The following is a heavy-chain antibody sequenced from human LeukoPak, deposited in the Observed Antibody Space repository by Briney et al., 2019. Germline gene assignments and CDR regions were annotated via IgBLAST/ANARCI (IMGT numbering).Heavy chain of an antibody. J-gene: IGHJ4*02. V-gene: IGHV4-59*11. CDR2: ISDSGST. CDR3: ARGYDCSAYYPFNY. CDR1: GGSLSTHH. D-gene: IGHD3-22*01. Sequence: PSETLSLTCVVSGGSLSTHHWSWIRQSPGRGLKWIGYISDSGSTNYNPSLKSRVTISVDTSKNQFSLMLSSVTAADTAVYYCARGYDCSAYYPFNYWGQGTLVTVSS.